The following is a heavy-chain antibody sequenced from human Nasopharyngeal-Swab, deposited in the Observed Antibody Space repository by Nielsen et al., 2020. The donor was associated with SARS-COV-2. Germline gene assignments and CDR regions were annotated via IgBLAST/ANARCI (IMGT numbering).Heavy chain of an antibody. Sequence: GGSLRLSCAASGFTFDDYGMSWVRQAPGKGLEWVSGINWNGGSTGYADSVKGRFTISRDNAKNSLYLQMNSLRAEDTAVYYCARDSWRGPLNDAFDIWGQGTMVTVSS. D-gene: IGHD5-24*01. CDR1: GFTFDDYG. J-gene: IGHJ3*02. CDR3: ARDSWRGPLNDAFDI. V-gene: IGHV3-20*04. CDR2: INWNGGST.